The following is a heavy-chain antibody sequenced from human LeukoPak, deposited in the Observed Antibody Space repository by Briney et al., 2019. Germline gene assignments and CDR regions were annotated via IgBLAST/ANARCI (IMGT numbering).Heavy chain of an antibody. J-gene: IGHJ5*02. Sequence: PGGSLRLTCVASGLTFSSYRMNWVRQAPGKGLEWISYISSSRSTIYYADSVKGRFTISRDNAKNSLYQQMNSLRAEDTAVYYCAGGKGHDFWSGYLSWFDPWGQGTLVTVSS. CDR2: ISSSRSTI. CDR3: AGGKGHDFWSGYLSWFDP. V-gene: IGHV3-48*04. D-gene: IGHD3-3*01. CDR1: GLTFSSYR.